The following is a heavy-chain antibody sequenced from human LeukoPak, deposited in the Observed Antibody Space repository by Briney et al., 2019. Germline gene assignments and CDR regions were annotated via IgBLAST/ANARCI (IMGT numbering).Heavy chain of an antibody. CDR2: ISAYNGHT. V-gene: IGHV1-18*01. Sequence: ASVKVSCKASGYTFTNYGISWVRQAPGQGLEWMGWISAYNGHTNYAQKLQGRITMTTDTSTSTAYMELRSLRSDDTAMYYCARGSTYGSGSSYSVDYWGQGTLVTVSS. CDR1: GYTFTNYG. CDR3: ARGSTYGSGSSYSVDY. D-gene: IGHD3-10*01. J-gene: IGHJ4*02.